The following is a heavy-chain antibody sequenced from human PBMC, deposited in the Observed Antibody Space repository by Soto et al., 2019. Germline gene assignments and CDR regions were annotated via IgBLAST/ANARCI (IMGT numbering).Heavy chain of an antibody. Sequence: SVKVSCKASGGTFSSYAISWVRQAPGQGLEWMGGIIPIFVTANYAQKFQGRVTITADESTSTAYMELSSLRSEDTAVYYCARYVEIRAARRVAGSYYGMDVWGQGTTVTVS. J-gene: IGHJ6*02. CDR1: GGTFSSYA. V-gene: IGHV1-69*13. CDR2: IIPIFVTA. CDR3: ARYVEIRAARRVAGSYYGMDV. D-gene: IGHD6-6*01.